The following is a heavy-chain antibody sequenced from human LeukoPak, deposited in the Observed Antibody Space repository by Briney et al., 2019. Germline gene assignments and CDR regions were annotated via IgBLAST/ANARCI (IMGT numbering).Heavy chain of an antibody. D-gene: IGHD2-8*02. V-gene: IGHV1-46*01. CDR1: GYTFTSYY. CDR2: SNPSGVGT. Sequence: ASVKVSCKASGYTFTSYYMHWERQAPGQGLEWMGVSNPSGVGTNYAQKFQGRVTMTRDTFTTTVYMELSSLRSEDTAVYYCAREESGGYFDYWGQGTLVTVSS. CDR3: AREESGGYFDY. J-gene: IGHJ4*02.